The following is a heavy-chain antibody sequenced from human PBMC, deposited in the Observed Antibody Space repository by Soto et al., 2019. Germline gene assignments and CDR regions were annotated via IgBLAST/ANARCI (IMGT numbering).Heavy chain of an antibody. Sequence: GGSLRLSCAASGFTFSSYAMSWVRQAPGNGLEWVSSIILSGGSTFYADSVKGRFTISRDNSKNTLYLQMNSLRADDTAVYYCARRSGYSSGWPYDYWGQGTLVTVSS. D-gene: IGHD6-19*01. CDR1: GFTFSSYA. CDR2: IILSGGST. CDR3: ARRSGYSSGWPYDY. V-gene: IGHV3-23*01. J-gene: IGHJ4*02.